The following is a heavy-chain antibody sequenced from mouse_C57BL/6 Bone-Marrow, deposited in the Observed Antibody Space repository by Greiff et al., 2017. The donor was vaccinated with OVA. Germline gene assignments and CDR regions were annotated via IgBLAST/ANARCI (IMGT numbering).Heavy chain of an antibody. CDR1: GYTFTSYG. CDR2: IYPRSGNT. CDR3: ARGPTVVAHWYFDV. Sequence: QVQLQQSGAELARPGASVKLSCKASGYTFTSYGISWVKQRTGQGLEWIGEIYPRSGNTYYNEKFKGKATLTADKSSSTAYRELRSLTSEDSAVYFCARGPTVVAHWYFDVWGTGTTVTVSS. D-gene: IGHD1-1*01. V-gene: IGHV1-81*01. J-gene: IGHJ1*03.